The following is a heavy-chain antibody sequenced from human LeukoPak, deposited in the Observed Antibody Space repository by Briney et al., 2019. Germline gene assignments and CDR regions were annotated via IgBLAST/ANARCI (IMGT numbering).Heavy chain of an antibody. CDR1: GYTFTSYY. D-gene: IGHD3-3*01. CDR3: ARSTKGEYYDFLVDAFDI. Sequence: ASVKVSCKASGYTFTSYYMHWVRQAPGQGLEWMGIINPSGGSTSYAQKFQGRVTMTRDMSTSTVHMELSSLRSEDTAVYYCARSTKGEYYDFLVDAFDIWGQGTMVTVSS. J-gene: IGHJ3*02. V-gene: IGHV1-46*01. CDR2: INPSGGST.